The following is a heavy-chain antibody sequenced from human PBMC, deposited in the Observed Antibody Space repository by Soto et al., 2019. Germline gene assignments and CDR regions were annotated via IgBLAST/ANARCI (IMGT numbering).Heavy chain of an antibody. CDR3: AKDLVLMVYATYFDY. J-gene: IGHJ4*02. V-gene: IGHV3-23*01. CDR2: ISGSGGST. CDR1: GFTFSSYA. Sequence: GGSLRLSCAASGFTFSSYAMSWVRQAPGKGLEWVSAISGSGGSTYYADSVKGRFTISRDNSKNTLYLQMNSLRAEDTAVYYCAKDLVLMVYATYFDYWGQGTLVTVSS. D-gene: IGHD2-8*01.